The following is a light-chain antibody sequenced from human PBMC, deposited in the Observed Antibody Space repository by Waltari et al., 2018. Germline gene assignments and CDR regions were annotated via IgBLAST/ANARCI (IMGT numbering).Light chain of an antibody. CDR1: NIGSYS. CDR3: QVWHAAIDPGV. CDR2: YDS. Sequence: SYVLTQPPSVSVAPGETARITCGGDNIGSYSVHWYQQKPGQAPVRVIFYDSDRPSGITGRFSGSNSGNTATLTISRVEAGDEANYYCQVWHAAIDPGVFGTGTEVTV. V-gene: IGLV3-21*04. J-gene: IGLJ1*01.